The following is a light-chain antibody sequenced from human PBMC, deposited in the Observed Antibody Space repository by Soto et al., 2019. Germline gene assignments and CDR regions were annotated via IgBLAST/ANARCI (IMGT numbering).Light chain of an antibody. V-gene: IGLV2-8*01. CDR2: AVS. J-gene: IGLJ1*01. CDR3: SSYAGSNNYV. CDR1: SSDVGAYNY. Sequence: QSALTQPPSASGSVGQSVTISCTGTSSDVGAYNYVSWYQQYPGKAPKLMIYAVSERPSGVPDRFSGSKSGNTASLTVSGLQAEDEADYYCSSYAGSNNYVFGTGTKV.